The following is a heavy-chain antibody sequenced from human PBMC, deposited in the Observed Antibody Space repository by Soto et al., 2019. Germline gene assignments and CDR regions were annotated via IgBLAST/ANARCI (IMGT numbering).Heavy chain of an antibody. CDR2: IKSKTDGGTT. D-gene: IGHD1-26*01. V-gene: IGHV3-15*01. Sequence: GGSLRLSCAASGFTFSNAWMSWVRQAPGKGLEWVGRIKSKTDGGTTDYAAPVKGRFTISRDDSKNTLYLQMNSLKTEDTAVYYCTTASGSYPSGMDVWGQGTTVTVS. CDR1: GFTFSNAW. J-gene: IGHJ6*02. CDR3: TTASGSYPSGMDV.